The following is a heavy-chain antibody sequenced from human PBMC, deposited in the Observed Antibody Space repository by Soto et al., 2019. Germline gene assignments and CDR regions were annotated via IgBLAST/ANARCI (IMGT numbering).Heavy chain of an antibody. D-gene: IGHD3-10*01. V-gene: IGHV3-64*01. Sequence: EVQLVESGGGLVQPGGSLRVSCAASGFTFSSYSMHWVRQAPGKGLEYVSAVSGNGGTTYYANSVKGRFTISRDNSENTLYLQMGSLRAEDMAVYYCAGGRGTFTYWYFDLWGRGTPVTVSS. CDR3: AGGRGTFTYWYFDL. CDR1: GFTFSSYS. CDR2: VSGNGGTT. J-gene: IGHJ2*01.